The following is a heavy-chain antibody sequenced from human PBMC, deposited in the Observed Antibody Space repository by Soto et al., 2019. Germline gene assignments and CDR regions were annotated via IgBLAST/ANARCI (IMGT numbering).Heavy chain of an antibody. CDR2: TYYSGST. D-gene: IGHD3-10*01. CDR1: GGSFSSYY. V-gene: IGHV4-59*06. J-gene: IGHJ4*02. CDR3: ARVSGNGKSLMFDY. Sequence: PSETLSLTCTVSGGSFSSYYWSWIRQPPGKGLEWIGYTYYSGSTYYNPSLKSRVIISVDTSKNQFSLKLSSVTAADTAVYYCARVSGNGKSLMFDYWGQGTLVTVSS.